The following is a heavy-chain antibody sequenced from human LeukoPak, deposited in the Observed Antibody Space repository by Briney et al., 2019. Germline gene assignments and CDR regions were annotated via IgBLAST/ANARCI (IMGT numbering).Heavy chain of an antibody. J-gene: IGHJ4*02. V-gene: IGHV3-23*01. CDR2: ISGSGGST. D-gene: IGHD2-2*01. CDR1: GFTFSSYA. CDR3: AKDAPYCSSTSCYGGGY. Sequence: GGSLRLSCAASGFTFSSYAMSWVRQAPGKGLEWVSAISGSGGSTYYADSVKGRFTISRDNSKNTLYLQMNSLRAEDTAVYYCAKDAPYCSSTSCYGGGYWGQGTLVTVSS.